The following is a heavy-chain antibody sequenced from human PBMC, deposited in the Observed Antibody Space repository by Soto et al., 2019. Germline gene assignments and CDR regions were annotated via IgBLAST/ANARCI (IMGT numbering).Heavy chain of an antibody. CDR2: IYYSGNT. D-gene: IGHD2-15*01. V-gene: IGHV4-61*03. Sequence: QVQLQESGPGLVKPSETLSLTCTVSGGSVGSGSYYWSWIRQPLGKGLEWIGYIYYSGNTDYNPSLRGRATISVDKAKNHFSMQLTSVTSADTAIYYCARDSVLAYSSEHRNPYWFDPWGQGTLVVVSS. CDR1: GGSVGSGSYY. J-gene: IGHJ5*02. CDR3: ARDSVLAYSSEHRNPYWFDP.